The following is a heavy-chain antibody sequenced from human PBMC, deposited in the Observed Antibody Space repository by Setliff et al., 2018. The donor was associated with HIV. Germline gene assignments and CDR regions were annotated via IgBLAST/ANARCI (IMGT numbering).Heavy chain of an antibody. V-gene: IGHV4-59*01. CDR3: ARGGTSSNWFDP. CDR1: GAPISSGT. D-gene: IGHD2-2*01. Sequence: LSLTCIVSGAPISSGTWSWIRQPPGKGLQWIGFIYNTETTNYNPSLKSRVTISLDTSKNQFSLKLTSLTAADTAVYYCARGGTSSNWFDPWGQGTLVTVSS. J-gene: IGHJ5*02. CDR2: IYNTETT.